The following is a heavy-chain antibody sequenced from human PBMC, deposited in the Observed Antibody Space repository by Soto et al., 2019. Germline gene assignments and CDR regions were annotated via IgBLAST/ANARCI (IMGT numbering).Heavy chain of an antibody. J-gene: IGHJ6*02. D-gene: IGHD3-3*01. V-gene: IGHV3-21*01. CDR1: GFTFSSYS. CDR3: AGGATIFGVAYCGMDV. Sequence: EVQLVESGGGLVKPGGSLRLSCAASGFTFSSYSMNWVRQAPGKGLEWVSSISSSSSYIYYADSVKGRFTISRDNAKNSLQRQMNSLGAEYTAVYYCAGGATIFGVAYCGMDVWGQGTTVTVSS. CDR2: ISSSSSYI.